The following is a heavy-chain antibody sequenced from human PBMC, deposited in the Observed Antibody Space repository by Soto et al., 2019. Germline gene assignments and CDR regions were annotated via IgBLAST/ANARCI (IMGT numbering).Heavy chain of an antibody. Sequence: SETLSLTCTVSGGSVSSGSYYWSWIRQPPGKGLEWIGYIYYSGSTNYNPSLKSRVTISVDTSKNQFSLKLSSVTAADTAVYYCARDRGQYCSSTSCDLYYFDYWGQGTLVTVSS. J-gene: IGHJ4*02. CDR1: GGSVSSGSYY. D-gene: IGHD2-2*01. CDR2: IYYSGST. CDR3: ARDRGQYCSSTSCDLYYFDY. V-gene: IGHV4-61*01.